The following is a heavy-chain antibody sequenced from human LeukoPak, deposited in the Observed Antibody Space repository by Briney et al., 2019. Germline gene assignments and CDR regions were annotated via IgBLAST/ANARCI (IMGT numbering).Heavy chain of an antibody. J-gene: IGHJ5*02. V-gene: IGHV4-59*08. CDR1: GGSISSYY. Sequence: PSETLSLTCTVSGGSISSYYWSWIRQPPGKGLEWIGYIYYSGNTNYNPSLKSRVTISVDTSKNQFSLKLGSVTAADTAVYYCARHVVPFNWFDPWGQGTLVTVSS. CDR2: IYYSGNT. CDR3: ARHVVPFNWFDP. D-gene: IGHD2-2*01.